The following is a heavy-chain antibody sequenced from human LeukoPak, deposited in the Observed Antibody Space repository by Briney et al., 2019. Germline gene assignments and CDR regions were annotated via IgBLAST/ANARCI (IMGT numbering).Heavy chain of an antibody. CDR2: INPNSGGT. V-gene: IGHV1-2*02. Sequence: ASVKVSCKASGYTFTGYYMHWVRQAPGQGLEWMGWINPNSGGTNYAQKFQGRVTMTRDTSISTAYMELSRLRSDDTAVYYCARDVLVATMADYWGQGTLVTVSS. CDR3: ARDVLVATMADY. D-gene: IGHD5-12*01. J-gene: IGHJ4*02. CDR1: GYTFTGYY.